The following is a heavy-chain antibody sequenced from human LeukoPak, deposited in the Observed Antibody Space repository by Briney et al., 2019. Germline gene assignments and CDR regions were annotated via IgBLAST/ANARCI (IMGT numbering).Heavy chain of an antibody. J-gene: IGHJ6*03. Sequence: PGRSLRFSCAASGFSLEGYAMHWVRQAPGKGLEWVSSISSSSSYIYYADSVKGRFTISRDNAKNSLYLQMNSLRAEDTAVYYCARDLAKKFYSYGYYYYYYMDVWGKGTTVTVSS. V-gene: IGHV3-21*01. CDR2: ISSSSSYI. CDR3: ARDLAKKFYSYGYYYYYYMDV. D-gene: IGHD5-18*01. CDR1: GFSLEGYA.